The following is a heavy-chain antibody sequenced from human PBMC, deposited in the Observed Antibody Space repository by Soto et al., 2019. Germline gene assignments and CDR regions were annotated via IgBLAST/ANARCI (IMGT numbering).Heavy chain of an antibody. CDR3: AIDYDILTDYLQFLHDYTMDV. CDR1: RYTFTSFD. CDR2: IKPGRGAT. Sequence: ASVKVSFKAARYTFTSFDIHWVRQAPGQGPEWMGRIKPGRGATNYAQKFQGRVTMTRDTSIRTVYMELSRLTSDDTAVYYCAIDYDILTDYLQFLHDYTMDVWGQGTTVPVSS. D-gene: IGHD3-9*01. V-gene: IGHV1-2*02. J-gene: IGHJ6*02.